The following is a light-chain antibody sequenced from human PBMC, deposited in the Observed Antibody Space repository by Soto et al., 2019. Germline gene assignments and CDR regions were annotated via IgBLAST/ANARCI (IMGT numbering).Light chain of an antibody. CDR1: SSDVGGYNY. CDR3: SSYSRSSTLVV. J-gene: IGLJ2*01. Sequence: QSALTQPASVSGSPGQSITISCTGTSSDVGGYNYVSWYQQHPGKAPKLIIYEVSNRPSEISIRFSGSKSGSTASLTISGLQAEDEADYYCSSYSRSSTLVVFGGGTKLTVL. CDR2: EVS. V-gene: IGLV2-14*01.